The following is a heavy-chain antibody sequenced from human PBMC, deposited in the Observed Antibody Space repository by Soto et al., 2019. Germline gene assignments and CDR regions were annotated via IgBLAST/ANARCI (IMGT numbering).Heavy chain of an antibody. V-gene: IGHV4-39*01. Sequence: PSETLSLTCSVSGDSITTNGYYWGWIRQPPGKGLQWIGNVYWTGSTFSHPSLTSRVFISVDTSKNEFSLRLTSVTAADTAVYYCARSHYNYGLLIEYWGPGTLVTVS. CDR1: GDSITTNGYY. CDR3: ARSHYNYGLLIEY. CDR2: VYWTGST. J-gene: IGHJ4*02. D-gene: IGHD3-3*01.